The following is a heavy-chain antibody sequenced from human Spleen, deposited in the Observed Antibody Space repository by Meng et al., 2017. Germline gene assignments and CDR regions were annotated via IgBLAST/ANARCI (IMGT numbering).Heavy chain of an antibody. Sequence: ASVKVSCKPSGYNFPDYWLHWVRRAPGQGPEWMGRIDPKSGDTHYAQRFQGRVTMTGDTSISTAYMELSRLRSDDTAVYYCARVTYYYGSGSYYILDYWGQGTLVTVSS. V-gene: IGHV1-2*06. CDR2: IDPKSGDT. D-gene: IGHD3-10*01. J-gene: IGHJ4*02. CDR3: ARVTYYYGSGSYYILDY. CDR1: GYNFPDYW.